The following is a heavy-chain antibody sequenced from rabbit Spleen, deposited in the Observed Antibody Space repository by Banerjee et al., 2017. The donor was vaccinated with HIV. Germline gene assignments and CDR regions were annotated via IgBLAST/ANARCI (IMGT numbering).Heavy chain of an antibody. CDR3: ARGSAAMTMVITGYYLNL. D-gene: IGHD2-1*01. CDR1: GFSFSVDYY. J-gene: IGHJ4*01. CDR2: IYAGSDDGV. V-gene: IGHV1S40*01. Sequence: QQLVESGGDLVKPGASLTLTCTASGFSFSVDYYTCWVRQAPGKGLEWIACIYAGSDDGVYYASWAKGRFTISRTSSTTVTLEMTSLTAADTATYFCARGSAAMTMVITGYYLNLWGQGTLVTVS.